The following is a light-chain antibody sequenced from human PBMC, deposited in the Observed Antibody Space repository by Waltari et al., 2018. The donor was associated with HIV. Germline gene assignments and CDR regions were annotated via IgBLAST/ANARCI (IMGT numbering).Light chain of an antibody. J-gene: IGLJ2*01. CDR3: TSYISSAIPV. CDR2: EVV. V-gene: IGLV2-14*01. Sequence: QSALTQPASVSGSPGQSLTITYTGTDTDHSAVSWYQHRPGEAPKVIIFEVVNRPSGVSNRFSGSRSGNTASLTISGLLAEDEADYFCTSYISSAIPVFGGGTKVTVL. CDR1: DTDHSA.